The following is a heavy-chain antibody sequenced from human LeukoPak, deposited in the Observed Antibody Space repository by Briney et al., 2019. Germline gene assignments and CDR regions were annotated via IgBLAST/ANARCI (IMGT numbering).Heavy chain of an antibody. Sequence: GASVKVSCKASGYTFTSYGISWVRQAPGQGLEWMGWISAYNGNTNYAQKLQGRVTMTTDISTGTAYMELRSLRSDDTAVYYCAREGHYGDYSHFDYWGQGTLVTVSS. CDR1: GYTFTSYG. J-gene: IGHJ4*02. D-gene: IGHD4-17*01. CDR3: AREGHYGDYSHFDY. V-gene: IGHV1-18*01. CDR2: ISAYNGNT.